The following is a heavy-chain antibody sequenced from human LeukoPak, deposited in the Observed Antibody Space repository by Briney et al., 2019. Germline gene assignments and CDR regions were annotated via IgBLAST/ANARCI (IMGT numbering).Heavy chain of an antibody. J-gene: IGHJ4*02. V-gene: IGHV3-23*01. D-gene: IGHD3-22*01. Sequence: GGSLRLSCAASGFTFSSYAMSWVRQAPGRGLERASSTAGSGISKDYADSVKGRFTISKDKSKNTLYLQMDNLRAEDTGVYFCARLPTFYYDSSGYHYDYWGQGTLVTASS. CDR2: TAGSGISK. CDR3: ARLPTFYYDSSGYHYDY. CDR1: GFTFSSYA.